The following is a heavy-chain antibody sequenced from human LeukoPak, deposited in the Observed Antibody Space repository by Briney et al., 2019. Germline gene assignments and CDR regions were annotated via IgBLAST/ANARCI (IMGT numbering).Heavy chain of an antibody. V-gene: IGHV3-7*01. CDR1: GFTFSTYW. CDR3: ARAPYGENY. J-gene: IGHJ4*02. CDR2: IKEDGSEK. D-gene: IGHD4-17*01. Sequence: PGGSLRLSCAASGFTFSTYWMIWVRQAPGKGLEWVANIKEDGSEKYYVDSVKGRFTISRDYAKNSLYLQMNSLRVEDTAVYYCARAPYGENYWGQGTLVTVSS.